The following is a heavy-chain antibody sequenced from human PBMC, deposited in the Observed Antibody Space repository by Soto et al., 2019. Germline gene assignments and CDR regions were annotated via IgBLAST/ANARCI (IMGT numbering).Heavy chain of an antibody. J-gene: IGHJ5*02. CDR1: GGTFSSYA. CDR2: IIPIFGTA. CDR3: ARVRPWAAAGTNWFDP. V-gene: IGHV1-69*06. D-gene: IGHD6-13*01. Sequence: SVKVSGKASGGTFSSYAISWVRQAPGQGLEWMGVIIPIFGTANYAQKFQGRVTITADKSTSTAYMELSSLRSEDTAVYYCARVRPWAAAGTNWFDPWGQGTRVTVST.